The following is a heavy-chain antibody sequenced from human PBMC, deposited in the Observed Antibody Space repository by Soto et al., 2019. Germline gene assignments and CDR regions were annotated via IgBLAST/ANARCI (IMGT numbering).Heavy chain of an antibody. Sequence: EVQLMESGGGLVQPGGSLRLSCASSRFTLSMSAVNWVRQAPGKGLEWVSYISDSGDRTYYADSVKGRFTISRDRSKNTVALQMDSLRAEDTAVYYCAKDRGIIVKAGDAFDVWGKGTKVTVSS. CDR3: AKDRGIIVKAGDAFDV. CDR2: ISDSGDRT. D-gene: IGHD3-16*02. V-gene: IGHV3-23*01. J-gene: IGHJ3*01. CDR1: RFTLSMSA.